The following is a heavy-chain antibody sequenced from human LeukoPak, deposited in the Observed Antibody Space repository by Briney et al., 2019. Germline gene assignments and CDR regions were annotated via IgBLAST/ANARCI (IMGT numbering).Heavy chain of an antibody. J-gene: IGHJ6*02. CDR2: IGVHRGNT. V-gene: IGHV1-18*01. CDR1: GYTFSFYD. Sequence: GASVKVSCKASGYTFSFYDLTWVRQAPGQGLEWMGRIGVHRGNTDYAQKVQGRLILTTDTSTTTAYMELRNLRSDDTATYYCARVAGAGSYYHIDVWGQGTTVIVSS. D-gene: IGHD3-10*01. CDR3: ARVAGAGSYYHIDV.